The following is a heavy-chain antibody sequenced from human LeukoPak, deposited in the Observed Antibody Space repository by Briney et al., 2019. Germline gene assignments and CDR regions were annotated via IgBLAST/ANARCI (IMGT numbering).Heavy chain of an antibody. Sequence: ASETLSLTCTVSGGSISSYYWSWIRQPAGKGLEWIGHIYTSGSTNYNPSLKSRVTMSVDTSKNQFSLKLSSVTAADTAVYYCARDTTMVRGAPGFDYWGQGTLVTVSS. CDR2: IYTSGST. V-gene: IGHV4-4*07. D-gene: IGHD3-10*01. CDR1: GGSISSYY. J-gene: IGHJ4*02. CDR3: ARDTTMVRGAPGFDY.